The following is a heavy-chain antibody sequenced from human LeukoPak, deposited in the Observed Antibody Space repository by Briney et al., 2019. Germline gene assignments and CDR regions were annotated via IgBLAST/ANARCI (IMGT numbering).Heavy chain of an antibody. CDR3: ARDRAGNYYDSSGYSYDY. J-gene: IGHJ4*02. Sequence: ASVKVSCKASGYTFTGYYMHWVRQAPGQGLEWMGWINPNSGGTNYAQKFQGWVTMTRDTSISTAYMELSRLRSDDTAVYYCARDRAGNYYDSSGYSYDYWGQGTLVTVSS. V-gene: IGHV1-2*04. CDR1: GYTFTGYY. D-gene: IGHD3-22*01. CDR2: INPNSGGT.